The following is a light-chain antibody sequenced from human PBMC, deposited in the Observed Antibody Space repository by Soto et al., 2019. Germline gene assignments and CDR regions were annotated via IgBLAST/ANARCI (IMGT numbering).Light chain of an antibody. Sequence: TLSARLREQITMTCRASQSVGNSLAWYQQRPGKAPKLLICDASTLESGVPSRFSGSGSGTEFTLTICSLQPDDFAPYSYQQYNTYSPRTFGGGTKVDIK. J-gene: IGKJ4*01. V-gene: IGKV1-5*01. CDR2: DAS. CDR3: QQYNTYSPRT. CDR1: QSVGNS.